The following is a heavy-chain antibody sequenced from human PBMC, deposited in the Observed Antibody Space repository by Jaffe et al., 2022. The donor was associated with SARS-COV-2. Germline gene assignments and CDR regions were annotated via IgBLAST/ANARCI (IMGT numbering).Heavy chain of an antibody. Sequence: EVQLVQSGGGLVQPGKSVRLSCVVSRSAPDTYAVHWVRQPPGKGLEWVSGIFLEGGGTGYADSVKGRFTISRDKAKNALYLQMNSLRPEDTALYYCTKDGLPGGADYWGQGTLVTVSS. CDR2: IFLEGGGT. CDR3: TKDGLPGGADY. D-gene: IGHD7-27*01. V-gene: IGHV3-9*02. CDR1: RSAPDTYA. J-gene: IGHJ4*02.